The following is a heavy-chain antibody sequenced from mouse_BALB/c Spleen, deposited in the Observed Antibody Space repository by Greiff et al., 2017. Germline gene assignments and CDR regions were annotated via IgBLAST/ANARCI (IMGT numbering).Heavy chain of an antibody. D-gene: IGHD3-1*01. V-gene: IGHV1-14*01. CDR3: ARGLRAMDY. J-gene: IGHJ4*01. CDR2: INPYNDGT. Sequence: VHLKESGPELVKPGASVKMSCKASGYTFTSYVMHWVKQKPGQGLEWIGYINPYNDGTKYNEKFKGKATLTSDKSSSTAYMELSSLTSEDSAVYYCARGLRAMDYWGQGTSVTVSS. CDR1: GYTFTSYV.